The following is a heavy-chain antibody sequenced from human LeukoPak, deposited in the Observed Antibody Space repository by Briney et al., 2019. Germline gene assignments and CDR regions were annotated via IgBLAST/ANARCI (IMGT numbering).Heavy chain of an antibody. CDR3: ARVSGWYWFVN. CDR2: ISSDGRIT. Sequence: PGXSLRLSCAASGFTFRSYAMHWVRQAPGKGLEYVSAISSDGRITYYANSVKGRFTISRDNSKNTLYLQMGSLRADDTAVYYCARVSGWYWFVNWGQGTLVTVSS. V-gene: IGHV3-64*01. D-gene: IGHD6-19*01. CDR1: GFTFRSYA. J-gene: IGHJ4*02.